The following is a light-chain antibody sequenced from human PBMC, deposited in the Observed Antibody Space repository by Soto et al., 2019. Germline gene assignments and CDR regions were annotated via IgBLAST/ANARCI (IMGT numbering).Light chain of an antibody. CDR1: QSVRSY. Sequence: EIVLTQSPATLSLSPGERATLSCRASQSVRSYLAWYQQKPGQAPRLLIYGASIRATGIPARFSGSGSWTEFTLTISSLQSEDFAVYYCQQYNTWPPITFGQGTLLEIK. CDR3: QQYNTWPPIT. CDR2: GAS. J-gene: IGKJ5*01. V-gene: IGKV3-15*01.